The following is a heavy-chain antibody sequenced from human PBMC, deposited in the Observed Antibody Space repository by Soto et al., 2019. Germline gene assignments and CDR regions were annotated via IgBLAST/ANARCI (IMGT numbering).Heavy chain of an antibody. Sequence: GASVKVSCKASGYTFTSYYMHWVRQAPGQGLEWMGIINPSGGSTSYAQKFQGRVTMTRDTSTSTVYMELSSLRSEDTAVYYCASPIPSYCGGDCYSNYYGMDVWGQGTTVPVSS. CDR2: INPSGGST. J-gene: IGHJ6*02. D-gene: IGHD2-21*02. CDR1: GYTFTSYY. V-gene: IGHV1-46*01. CDR3: ASPIPSYCGGDCYSNYYGMDV.